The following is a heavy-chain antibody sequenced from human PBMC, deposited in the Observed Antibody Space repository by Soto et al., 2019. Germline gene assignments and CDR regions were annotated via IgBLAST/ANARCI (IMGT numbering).Heavy chain of an antibody. CDR3: ARAISSDY. CDR1: GFTFSDYY. V-gene: IGHV3-11*06. CDR2: ISSSSGNT. Sequence: QVQLVESGGGLVKPGGSLRLSCAASGFTFSDYYMSWIRQAPGKGLEWLSYISSSSGNTNYADSVKVRFTISRDNAKKSLYLQMSNQRAEDTAVYYCARAISSDYWGQGTLVTVSS. J-gene: IGHJ4*02.